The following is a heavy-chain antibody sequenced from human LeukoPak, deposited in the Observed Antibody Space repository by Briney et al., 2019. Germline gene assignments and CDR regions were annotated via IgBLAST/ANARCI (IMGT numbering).Heavy chain of an antibody. J-gene: IGHJ4*02. D-gene: IGHD3-3*01. CDR1: GFTFSSYS. V-gene: IGHV3-21*01. CDR3: ARSYGRTIFGDLGDY. CDR2: ISSSSSSYI. Sequence: GGSLRLSCAASGFTFSSYSMNWVRQAPGKGLEWVPSISSSSSSYIYYADSVKGRFTISRDNAKNSLYLQMNSLRAEDTAVYYGARSYGRTIFGDLGDYWGQGSLVTVYS.